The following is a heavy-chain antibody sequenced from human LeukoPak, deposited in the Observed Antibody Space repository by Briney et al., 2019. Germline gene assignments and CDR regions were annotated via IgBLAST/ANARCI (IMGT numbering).Heavy chain of an antibody. CDR2: INPNSGGT. J-gene: IGHJ4*02. D-gene: IGHD3-9*01. CDR1: GYTFTGYY. V-gene: IGHV1-2*02. CDR3: ARGALTFDWVLPPPFAY. Sequence: ASVKVSCKASGYTFTGYYMHWVRQAPGQGLEWMGWINPNSGGTNYAQKFQGRVTMTRDTSISTAYMELSRLRSDDTAVYYCARGALTFDWVLPPPFAYWGEGTLVSVSS.